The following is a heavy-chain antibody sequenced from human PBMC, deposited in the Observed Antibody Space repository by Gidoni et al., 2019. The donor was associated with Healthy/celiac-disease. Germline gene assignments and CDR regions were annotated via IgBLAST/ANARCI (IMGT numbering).Heavy chain of an antibody. V-gene: IGHV5-10-1*03. J-gene: IGHJ4*02. CDR1: GYSFTSYW. CDR3: ARHVTYDSSGYYLDDY. Sequence: EVQLVQSGAEVKKPGESLRISCKGSGYSFTSYWISWVRQMPGKGLGWMGRIDPSDSYTNYSPSFQGHVTISADKSISTAYLQWSSLKASDTAMYYCARHVTYDSSGYYLDDYWGQGTLVTVSS. D-gene: IGHD3-22*01. CDR2: IDPSDSYT.